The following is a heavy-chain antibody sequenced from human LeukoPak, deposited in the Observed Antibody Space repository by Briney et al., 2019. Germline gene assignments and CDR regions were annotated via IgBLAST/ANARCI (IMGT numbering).Heavy chain of an antibody. D-gene: IGHD3-3*01. CDR3: ARGGHTIFGVVRQYGIDV. Sequence: GGSLRLSCAASGFTFSSYGMHWVRQAPGKGLEWVAVIWYDGSNKYYADSVKGRFTISRDNSKNTLYLQMNSLRAEDTAVYYCARGGHTIFGVVRQYGIDVWGQGTTVTVSS. CDR2: IWYDGSNK. CDR1: GFTFSSYG. V-gene: IGHV3-33*01. J-gene: IGHJ6*02.